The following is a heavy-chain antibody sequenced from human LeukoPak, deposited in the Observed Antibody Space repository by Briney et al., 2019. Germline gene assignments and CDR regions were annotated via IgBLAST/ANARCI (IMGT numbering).Heavy chain of an antibody. CDR3: TRHASYCGGDCDRLDY. CDR1: GFTFSGSA. V-gene: IGHV3-73*01. Sequence: PGGSLRLSCAASGFTFSGSAMHWVRQASGKGLEWVGRIRSKANSYATAYAASVKGRFTISRDDSKNTAYLQMSSLKTEDTAVYYCTRHASYCGGDCDRLDYWGQGTLVTVSS. D-gene: IGHD2-21*02. J-gene: IGHJ4*02. CDR2: IRSKANSYAT.